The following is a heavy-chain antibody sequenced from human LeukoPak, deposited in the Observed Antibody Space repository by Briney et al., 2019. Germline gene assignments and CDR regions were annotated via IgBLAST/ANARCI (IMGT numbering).Heavy chain of an antibody. D-gene: IGHD3-22*01. V-gene: IGHV3-33*01. CDR1: GFTFSSYG. Sequence: PGGSLRLSCAASGFTFSSYGMHWVRQAPGKGLEWVAVIWYDGSNKYYADSVKGRFTISRDNSKNTLYLQMNSLRAEDTAVYYCARDLKAYYYDSSGSDYWGQGTLVTVSS. J-gene: IGHJ4*02. CDR3: ARDLKAYYYDSSGSDY. CDR2: IWYDGSNK.